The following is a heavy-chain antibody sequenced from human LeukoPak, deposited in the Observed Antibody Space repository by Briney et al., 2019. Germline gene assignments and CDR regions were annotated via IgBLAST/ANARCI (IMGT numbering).Heavy chain of an antibody. CDR1: GGSISSYY. CDR3: ARVDTDYDILTGYYPRKYYFDY. D-gene: IGHD3-9*01. Sequence: SETLSLTCTVSGGSISSYYWSWIRQPPGKGLEWIGYIYYSGSTYYNPSLKSRVTISVDTSKNQFSLKLSSVTAADTAVYYCARVDTDYDILTGYYPRKYYFDYWGQGTLVTVSS. J-gene: IGHJ4*02. V-gene: IGHV4-59*12. CDR2: IYYSGST.